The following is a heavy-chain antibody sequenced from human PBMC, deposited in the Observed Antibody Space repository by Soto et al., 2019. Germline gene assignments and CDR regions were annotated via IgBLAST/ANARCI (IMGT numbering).Heavy chain of an antibody. D-gene: IGHD2-2*01. V-gene: IGHV1-46*01. CDR1: GYTFTSYY. CDR2: INPSGGST. CDR3: ARDSGGYCSSTSCYETFLGWFDP. Sequence: QVQLVQSGAAVKKPGASVKVSCKASGYTFTSYYMHWVRQAPGQGLEWMGIINPSGGSTSYAQKFKGRVTMTRDTSTSTVYMELSSLRSEDTAVYYCARDSGGYCSSTSCYETFLGWFDPWGQGTLVTVSS. J-gene: IGHJ5*02.